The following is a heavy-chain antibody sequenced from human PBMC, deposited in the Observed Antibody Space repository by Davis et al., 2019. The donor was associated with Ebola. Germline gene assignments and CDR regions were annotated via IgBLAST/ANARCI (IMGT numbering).Heavy chain of an antibody. CDR2: ISGSGHST. Sequence: GESLKISCAASGFNFGDYYMTWIRQAPGKGLEWVSFISGSGHSTYYADPVRGRFTISRDNAKNSLSLEMNSLRVEDTAVYYCARSSSDGLDVWGQGTTVTVSS. CDR3: ARSSSDGLDV. J-gene: IGHJ6*02. CDR1: GFNFGDYY. V-gene: IGHV3-11*04. D-gene: IGHD6-6*01.